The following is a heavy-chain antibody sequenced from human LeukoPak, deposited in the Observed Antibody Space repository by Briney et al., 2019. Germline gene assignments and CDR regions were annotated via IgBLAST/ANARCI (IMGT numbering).Heavy chain of an antibody. Sequence: PSETLSLTCTVSGVSISSYYWSWIRQPPGKGLEWIGYIYYSGSTNYNPSLKSRVTISVDTSKNQFSLKLSSVTAADTAVYYCARGSYGWFNWFDSWGQGTLVTVSS. J-gene: IGHJ5*01. CDR3: ARGSYGWFNWFDS. V-gene: IGHV4-59*01. CDR2: IYYSGST. D-gene: IGHD5-18*01. CDR1: GVSISSYY.